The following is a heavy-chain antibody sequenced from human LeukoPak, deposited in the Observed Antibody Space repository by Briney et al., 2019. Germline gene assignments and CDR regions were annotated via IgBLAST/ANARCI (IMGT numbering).Heavy chain of an antibody. V-gene: IGHV3-66*01. CDR1: GFTVSSYY. Sequence: GSLRLSCAASGFTVSSYYMSWVRQPPGRGLEWVSVIYSSGTTYYADSLKGRFTISRDTSKNPLYLQLSTLTAADTAVYHCAREPRGGSSWYYFDFWGQGNLVSVSS. D-gene: IGHD6-13*01. CDR3: AREPRGGSSWYYFDF. CDR2: IYSSGTT. J-gene: IGHJ4*02.